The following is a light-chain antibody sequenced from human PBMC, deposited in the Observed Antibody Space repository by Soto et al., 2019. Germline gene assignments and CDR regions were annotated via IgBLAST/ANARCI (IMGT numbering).Light chain of an antibody. V-gene: IGKV1-5*01. Sequence: DIQMTQSPSTLYASVGARVTITCRADQSITRWLAWFQQKPGKAPSLLIYDATNLQPGVPSRFSGSGSGTEFTLTISSLQPDDFATYYCQQYNGYSHSLGQGTRVEIK. CDR2: DAT. J-gene: IGKJ2*01. CDR3: QQYNGYSHS. CDR1: QSITRW.